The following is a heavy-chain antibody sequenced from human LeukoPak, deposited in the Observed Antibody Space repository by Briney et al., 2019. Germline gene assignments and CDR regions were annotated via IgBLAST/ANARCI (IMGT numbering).Heavy chain of an antibody. CDR2: ISYDGSNK. CDR1: GFTFSSYA. D-gene: IGHD3-9*01. Sequence: GRSLRLSCAASGFTFSSYAMHWVRQAPGKGLEWVAVISYDGSNKYYADSVKGRFTISRDNSKNTLYLQMNSLRAEDTAVYYCARRILSFGSWYFDYWGQGTLVTVSS. J-gene: IGHJ4*02. V-gene: IGHV3-30-3*01. CDR3: ARRILSFGSWYFDY.